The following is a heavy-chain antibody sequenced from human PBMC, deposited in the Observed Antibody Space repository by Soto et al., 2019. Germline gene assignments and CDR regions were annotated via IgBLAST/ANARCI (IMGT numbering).Heavy chain of an antibody. Sequence: QVQLQELGPGLVKPSQTLSLTCTVSGGSVSSGGHYWSWIRQHPGQGLEWIGYIYNSGSTSYNPSLESRVVISVDTSKNQFSLKLSSVTAADTAVYYCAGGRDSWGQGTLVTVSS. CDR2: IYNSGST. J-gene: IGHJ4*02. V-gene: IGHV4-31*03. D-gene: IGHD3-16*01. CDR1: GGSVSSGGHY. CDR3: AGGRDS.